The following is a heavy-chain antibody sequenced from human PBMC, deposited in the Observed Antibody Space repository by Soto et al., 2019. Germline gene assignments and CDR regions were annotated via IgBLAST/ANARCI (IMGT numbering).Heavy chain of an antibody. CDR3: ARAYSGRLPRRADYYFAMDV. CDR1: GFTFSAYD. Sequence: AGWSLRLSCAAAGFTFSAYDMHWVRQTTGKXLEWVSAIGAADDPYYLGSVKGRFTISRENAKNSLYLQMNSLRAEDTAVYYCARAYSGRLPRRADYYFAMDVWGQGTTVTVSS. D-gene: IGHD2-15*01. V-gene: IGHV3-13*05. CDR2: IGAADDP. J-gene: IGHJ6*02.